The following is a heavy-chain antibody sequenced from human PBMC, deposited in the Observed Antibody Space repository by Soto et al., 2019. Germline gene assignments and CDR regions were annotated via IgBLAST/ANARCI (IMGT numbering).Heavy chain of an antibody. Sequence: PGVSLRLSCAASGFTFSSYGMNWVRQPPGQGLEWVSSISDTGGNTFYTDSVKGRFTISRDNSKNTLYLQMNNLIADDTAVYYCAKRVAYSSSSAYLAYWGPGNLVTVSS. CDR3: AKRVAYSSSSAYLAY. CDR2: ISDTGGNT. D-gene: IGHD6-6*01. V-gene: IGHV3-23*01. CDR1: GFTFSSYG. J-gene: IGHJ4*02.